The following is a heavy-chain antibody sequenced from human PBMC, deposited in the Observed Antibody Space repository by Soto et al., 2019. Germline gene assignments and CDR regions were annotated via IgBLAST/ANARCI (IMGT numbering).Heavy chain of an antibody. CDR3: ALRSMAVVPEY. D-gene: IGHD3-22*01. CDR2: LYYGRSA. V-gene: IGHV4-59*01. J-gene: IGHJ4*02. Sequence: QVQLQESGPGLVKPSETLSLTCAVSGDSISSYYCMWIRQPPGKGLESIGYLYYGRSANYNPSLKSRVTLSXXTSTNQGSLTLSSMTAADTAVYYCALRSMAVVPEYWGQGTLVTVSS. CDR1: GDSISSYY.